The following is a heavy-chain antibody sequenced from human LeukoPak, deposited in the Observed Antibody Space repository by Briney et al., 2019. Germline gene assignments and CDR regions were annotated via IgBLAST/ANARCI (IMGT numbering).Heavy chain of an antibody. CDR2: IYYSGST. CDR3: ARQLMITFGGVIVIRYFDY. CDR1: GGSISSSSYY. J-gene: IGHJ4*02. Sequence: SETLSLTCTVSGGSISSSSYYWGWIRQPPGKGLEWIGSIYYSGSTYYNPSLKSRVTISVDTSKNQFSLKLSSVTAADTAVYYCARQLMITFGGVIVIRYFDYWGQGTLVTVSS. V-gene: IGHV4-39*01. D-gene: IGHD3-16*02.